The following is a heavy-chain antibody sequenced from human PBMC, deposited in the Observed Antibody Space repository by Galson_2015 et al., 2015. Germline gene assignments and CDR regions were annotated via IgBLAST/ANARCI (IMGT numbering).Heavy chain of an antibody. Sequence: SLRLSCAASGFTFGDYAMRWVRQAPGKGLEWVSGISCNGGSTYYADSVKGRFTISRDNSKNTLYLQMNSLRAEDTAVYYCAKDRLAVSSLVDYWGQGTLVTVSS. J-gene: IGHJ4*02. CDR1: GFTFGDYA. CDR3: AKDRLAVSSLVDY. CDR2: ISCNGGST. D-gene: IGHD5/OR15-5a*01. V-gene: IGHV3-23*01.